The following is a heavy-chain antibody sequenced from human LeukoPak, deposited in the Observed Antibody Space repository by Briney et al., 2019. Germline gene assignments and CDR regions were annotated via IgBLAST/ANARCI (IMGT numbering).Heavy chain of an antibody. Sequence: PSETLSLTCAVYGGSFSGYYWSWIRQPPGKGLEWIGEINHSGSTNYNPSLKSRVTISVDTSKNQFSLKLSSVTAADTAVYYCARVSSISSSSPFFDYWGQGTLVTVSS. J-gene: IGHJ4*02. CDR3: ARVSSISSSSPFFDY. CDR2: INHSGST. CDR1: GGSFSGYY. V-gene: IGHV4-34*01. D-gene: IGHD6-6*01.